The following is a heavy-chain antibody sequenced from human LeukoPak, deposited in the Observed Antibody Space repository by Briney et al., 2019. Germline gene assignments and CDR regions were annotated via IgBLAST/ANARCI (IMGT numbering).Heavy chain of an antibody. Sequence: SETLSLTCTVSGGSVSSGSYYWSWIRQPPGKGLEWIGYIYYSGSTNYNPSPKSRVTISVDTSKNQFSLKLSSVTAADTAVYYCARDWDYWGQGTLVTVSS. J-gene: IGHJ4*02. CDR3: ARDWDY. CDR2: IYYSGST. CDR1: GGSVSSGSYY. V-gene: IGHV4-61*01.